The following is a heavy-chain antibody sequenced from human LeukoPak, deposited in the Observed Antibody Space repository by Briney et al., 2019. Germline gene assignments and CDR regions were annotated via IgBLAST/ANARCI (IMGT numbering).Heavy chain of an antibody. CDR1: GFTFSSYA. Sequence: GGSLRLSCAGSGFTFSSYAMSWVRQAPGKGLEWVSAISESGGYTKYADPVKGRFTISRDNSKNTLYVQMNSLRDEDTAVYYCANGPPLKAFDYWGQGTLVTVSS. J-gene: IGHJ4*02. CDR3: ANGPPLKAFDY. V-gene: IGHV3-23*01. CDR2: ISESGGYT.